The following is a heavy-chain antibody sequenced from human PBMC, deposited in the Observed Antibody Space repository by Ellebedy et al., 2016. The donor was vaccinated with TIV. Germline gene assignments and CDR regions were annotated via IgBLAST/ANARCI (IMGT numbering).Heavy chain of an antibody. Sequence: AASVKVSCKASGGTFSSYAISWVRQAPGQGLEWMGIINPSGGSTSYAQKLQGRVTMTRDTSTSTVYMGLSSLRSEDTAVYYCARDGLAKELDYWGRGTLVTVSS. CDR1: GGTFSSYA. D-gene: IGHD2-2*03. V-gene: IGHV1-46*04. J-gene: IGHJ4*02. CDR3: ARDGLAKELDY. CDR2: INPSGGST.